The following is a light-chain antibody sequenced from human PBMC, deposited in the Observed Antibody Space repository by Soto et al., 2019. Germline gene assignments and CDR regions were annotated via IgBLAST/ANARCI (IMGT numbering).Light chain of an antibody. CDR1: QSVSSN. V-gene: IGKV3-15*01. CDR3: QLFGRSPT. CDR2: GAS. Sequence: EIVMTQSPATLSVSPGERATLSCRASQSVSSNLAWYQQKPGQAPRLLIYGASTRATGIPARFSGSGSGTDFTLTISRLEPEDCAVYYCQLFGRSPTFGPGTKVDI. J-gene: IGKJ3*01.